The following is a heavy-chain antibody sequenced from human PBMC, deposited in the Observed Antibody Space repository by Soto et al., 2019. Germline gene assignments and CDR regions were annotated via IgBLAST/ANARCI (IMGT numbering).Heavy chain of an antibody. CDR2: INPSGGST. CDR1: GYTFTSYY. J-gene: IGHJ4*02. Sequence: GASVKVSCKASGYTFTSYYMHWVRQAPGQGLEWMGIINPSGGSTSYAQKFQGRVTMTRDTSTSTVYMELSSLRSEDTAVYYCARDYNFWSGYPGYGFDYWRQGTLVTVSS. V-gene: IGHV1-46*01. CDR3: ARDYNFWSGYPGYGFDY. D-gene: IGHD3-3*01.